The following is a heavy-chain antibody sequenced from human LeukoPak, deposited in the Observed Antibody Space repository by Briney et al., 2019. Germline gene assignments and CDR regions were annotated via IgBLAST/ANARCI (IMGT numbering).Heavy chain of an antibody. V-gene: IGHV4-38-2*02. CDR2: IYHSGST. CDR1: GSSISSGYY. CDR3: ARDGSGWSRADY. J-gene: IGHJ4*02. D-gene: IGHD6-19*01. Sequence: SETLSLTCTVSGSSISSGYYWGWIRQPPGKGLEWIGSIYHSGSTYYNPSLKSRVTISVDTSKYQFSPKLSSVTAADTAVYYCARDGSGWSRADYWGQGTLVTVSS.